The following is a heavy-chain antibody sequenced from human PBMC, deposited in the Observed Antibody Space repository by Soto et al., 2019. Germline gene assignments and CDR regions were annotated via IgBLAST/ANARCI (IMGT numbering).Heavy chain of an antibody. CDR1: GYSFTSYW. CDR3: ARTAAAGKYYYGLDV. D-gene: IGHD6-13*01. J-gene: IGHJ6*02. CDR2: IYPGDSDT. V-gene: IGHV5-51*01. Sequence: GESLKISCKGSGYSFTSYWIGWVRPMPGKGLECMGIIYPGDSDTRYSPSFQGQVTISADKSISTAYLQWSSLKASDTAMYYCARTAAAGKYYYGLDVWGQGTTVTVSS.